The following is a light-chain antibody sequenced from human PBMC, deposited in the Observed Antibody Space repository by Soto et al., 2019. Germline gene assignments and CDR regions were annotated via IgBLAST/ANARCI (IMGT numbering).Light chain of an antibody. V-gene: IGKV1-9*01. Sequence: DIQLTHSPSFLSASIGDRVTITCRAGQGISSYLAWYQQKPGKAPNLLIYAAFTLQSGVPSRFSGSGSGTEFTLTISSLQPEDFATYYCQQVSTYPITFGQGTRLEIK. CDR3: QQVSTYPIT. CDR1: QGISSY. J-gene: IGKJ5*01. CDR2: AAF.